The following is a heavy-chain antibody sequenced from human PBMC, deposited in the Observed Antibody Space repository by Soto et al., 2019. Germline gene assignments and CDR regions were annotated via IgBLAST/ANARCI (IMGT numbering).Heavy chain of an antibody. V-gene: IGHV1-24*01. CDR3: ATQCSSTNLYQDCSER. J-gene: IGHJ4*02. CDR1: GYTRTELS. CDR2: FDPEDGET. D-gene: IGHD2-2*01. Sequence: ASVNVSCKVSGYTRTELSMHWVRQAPGKGLEWMGGFDPEDGETIYAQKFQGRVTMTEDTSTDTAYMELSSLRSEDTAVYYCATQCSSTNLYQDCSERWGKGTRVTVSS.